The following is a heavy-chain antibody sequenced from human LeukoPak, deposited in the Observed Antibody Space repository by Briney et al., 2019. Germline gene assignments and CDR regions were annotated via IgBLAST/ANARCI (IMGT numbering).Heavy chain of an antibody. V-gene: IGHV1-3*01. CDR1: GYTFTTYA. D-gene: IGHD3-3*01. Sequence: GASVKVSCKTSGYTFTTYAIHWVRQAPGQRLEWMGLINADDGNTRYSQRFQGRVTITADESTRTAFMELSSLRPEDTAVYYCARPRRYYDSWSGYPPFDYWGQGTLVTVSS. CDR3: ARPRRYYDSWSGYPPFDY. J-gene: IGHJ4*02. CDR2: INADDGNT.